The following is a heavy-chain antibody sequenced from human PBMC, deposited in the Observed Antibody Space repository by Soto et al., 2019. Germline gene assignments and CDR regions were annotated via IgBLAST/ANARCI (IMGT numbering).Heavy chain of an antibody. D-gene: IGHD2-21*02. CDR3: ARVERGTATAVVDAFDI. CDR1: GGFVSSGNYY. V-gene: IGHV4-34*01. CDR2: MSHSGGT. J-gene: IGHJ3*02. Sequence: QEQLQQWGAGLLKPSETLSLTCAVYGGFVSSGNYYWSWIRQPPGKGLEWIGEMSHSGGTHFNPSLKSRLTISVDTAKNQFSLKMSSVSAAGTALYYCARVERGTATAVVDAFDIWGPGTMVTVSS.